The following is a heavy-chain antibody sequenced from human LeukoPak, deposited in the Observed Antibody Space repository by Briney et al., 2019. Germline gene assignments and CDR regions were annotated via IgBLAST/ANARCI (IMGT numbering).Heavy chain of an antibody. CDR2: VSAYNGNT. V-gene: IGHV1-18*01. CDR3: ARVRPEYSSSSGDYYYYMDV. Sequence: GASVKVSCKASGYTFTSYGISWVRQTPGQGLEWMGWVSAYNGNTNYAQKLQGRVTMTTDTSTSTAYMELRSLRSDDTAVYFCARVRPEYSSSSGDYYYYMDVWGKGTTVTVSS. CDR1: GYTFTSYG. J-gene: IGHJ6*03. D-gene: IGHD6-6*01.